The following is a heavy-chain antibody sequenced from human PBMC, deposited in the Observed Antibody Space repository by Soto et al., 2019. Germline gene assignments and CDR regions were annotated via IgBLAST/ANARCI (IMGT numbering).Heavy chain of an antibody. CDR3: AKQQGPGTPYYYAMDV. V-gene: IGHV3-23*01. CDR1: GFTFSSYA. D-gene: IGHD1-1*01. Sequence: EVQLLESGGGLVQPGGSLRLSCAASGFTFSSYAMIWVRQAPGKGLEWVSVIRSSGDRKYYADSVKGRFTISRDNSKNTLYMQMNSLRAEDTAVYYCAKQQGPGTPYYYAMDVWGQGTTVTVSS. J-gene: IGHJ6*02. CDR2: IRSSGDRK.